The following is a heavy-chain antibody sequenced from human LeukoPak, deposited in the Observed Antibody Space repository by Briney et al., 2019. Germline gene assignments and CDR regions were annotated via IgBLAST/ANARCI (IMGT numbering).Heavy chain of an antibody. CDR2: IYSGGST. J-gene: IGHJ4*02. CDR1: GFTVSSNY. CDR3: ARTYRTYSSSWYSDY. Sequence: GGSLRLSCAASGFTVSSNYMSWVRQAPGKGLEWVSVIYSGGSTDYADSVKGRFTISRDRSKNTLYLQMNSLRAEDTAVYYCARTYRTYSSSWYSDYWGQGTLVTVSS. D-gene: IGHD6-13*01. V-gene: IGHV3-53*01.